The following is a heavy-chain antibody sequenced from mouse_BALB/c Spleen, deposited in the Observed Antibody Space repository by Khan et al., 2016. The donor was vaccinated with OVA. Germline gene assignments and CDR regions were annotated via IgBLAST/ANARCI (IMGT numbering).Heavy chain of an antibody. CDR2: IWAGGST. CDR3: ARNRESDYFDY. Sequence: QVQLKESGPGLVAPSQSLSITCTVSGFSLTNYGVHWVRQPPGKGLEWLGIIWAGGSTNYNSALMSRLSISKDNSRSQVFLKMNSLQTDDTVMYFCARNRESDYFDYWGQGTTRTVSS. J-gene: IGHJ2*01. V-gene: IGHV2-9*02. CDR1: GFSLTNYG.